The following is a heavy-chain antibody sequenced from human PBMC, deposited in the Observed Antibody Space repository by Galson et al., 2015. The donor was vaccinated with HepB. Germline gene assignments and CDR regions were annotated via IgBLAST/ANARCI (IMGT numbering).Heavy chain of an antibody. CDR1: GGSFSGYY. D-gene: IGHD1-26*01. J-gene: IGHJ3*02. CDR3: ARVAGAINDAFDI. Sequence: LSLTCAVYGGSFSGYYWSWIRQPPGKGLEWIGEINHSGSTNYNPSLKSRVTISVDTSKNQFSLKLSSVTAADTAVYYCARVAGAINDAFDIWAKGQGSPSLQ. CDR2: INHSGST. V-gene: IGHV4-34*01.